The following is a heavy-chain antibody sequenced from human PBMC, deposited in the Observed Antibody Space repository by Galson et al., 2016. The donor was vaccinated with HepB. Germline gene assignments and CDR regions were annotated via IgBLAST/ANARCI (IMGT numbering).Heavy chain of an antibody. CDR2: INAGTGDT. J-gene: IGHJ6*02. D-gene: IGHD2/OR15-2a*01. CDR3: ARIREYPV. V-gene: IGHV1-3*01. CDR1: GYTFSTYA. Sequence: SVKVSCKASGYTFSTYAIHWVRQAPGQRLEWMGWINAGTGDTKYSQNFQGRVTITRDTSASTAYMELSSLRSEDTAVYYCARIREYPVWGQGTTVTVSS.